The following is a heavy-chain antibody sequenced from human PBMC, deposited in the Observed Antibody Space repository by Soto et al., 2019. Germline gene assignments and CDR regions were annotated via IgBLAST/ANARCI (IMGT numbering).Heavy chain of an antibody. CDR3: ARDQLPAAIVPWGVGYYYYGMDV. J-gene: IGHJ6*02. CDR1: GFTFSSYS. CDR2: ISSSSSYI. D-gene: IGHD2-2*01. V-gene: IGHV3-21*01. Sequence: GGSLRLSCAASGFTFSSYSMNWVRQAPGKGLEWVSSISSSSSYIYYADSVKGRFTISRDNAKNSLYLQMNSLRAEDTAVYYCARDQLPAAIVPWGVGYYYYGMDVWGQGTTVTVSS.